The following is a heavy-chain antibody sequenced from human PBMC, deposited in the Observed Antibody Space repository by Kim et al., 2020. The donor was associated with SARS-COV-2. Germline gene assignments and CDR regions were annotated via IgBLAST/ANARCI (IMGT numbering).Heavy chain of an antibody. CDR3: ARGKSDLFGTGGVRNWFEP. CDR1: GFTFSSYA. Sequence: GGSLRLSCAASGFTFSSYAMHWVRQAPGKGLEWVAVISYDGSNKYFVDSVQGRFTISRDNSKNTLYLQMNSLRAEDTAVYYCARGKSDLFGTGGVRNWFEPWGQGTLVTVSS. J-gene: IGHJ5*02. V-gene: IGHV3-30*04. D-gene: IGHD2-8*02. CDR2: ISYDGSNK.